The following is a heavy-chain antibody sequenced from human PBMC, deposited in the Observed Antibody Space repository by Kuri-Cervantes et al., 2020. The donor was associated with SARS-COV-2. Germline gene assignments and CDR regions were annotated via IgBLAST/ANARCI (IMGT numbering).Heavy chain of an antibody. CDR2: IYHSGST. D-gene: IGHD1-7*01. V-gene: IGHV4-38-2*01. J-gene: IGHJ4*02. Sequence: SDTLSPTFAVSGYSIISGYYWGWIRQPPGKGLEWIGSIYHSGSTSYNPSLNSRVTISVDTSKNQFSLKLSFVTAADTAVYYCASVLTGTTTAPDYWGQGTLVTVSS. CDR3: ASVLTGTTTAPDY. CDR1: GYSIISGYY.